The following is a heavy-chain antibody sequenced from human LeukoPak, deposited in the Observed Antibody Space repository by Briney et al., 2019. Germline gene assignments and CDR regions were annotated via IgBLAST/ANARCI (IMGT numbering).Heavy chain of an antibody. Sequence: GGSLRLSCAVSGFTVSSNFMSWVRQAPGKGPEWVSVIYTSGITHYADSVRGRFTISRDNSKNTLYLQMDSLTAEDTAVYYCAREDAGGTYSFDYWGQGTLVTVSS. V-gene: IGHV3-66*01. CDR1: GFTVSSNF. CDR3: AREDAGGTYSFDY. CDR2: IYTSGIT. J-gene: IGHJ4*02. D-gene: IGHD1-26*01.